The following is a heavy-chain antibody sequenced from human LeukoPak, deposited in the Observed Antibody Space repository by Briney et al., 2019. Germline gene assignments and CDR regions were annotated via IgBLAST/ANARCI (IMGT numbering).Heavy chain of an antibody. D-gene: IGHD5-24*01. V-gene: IGHV3-7*01. CDR1: GFTFSNAW. Sequence: GGSLRLSCAASGFTFSNAWMNWVRQAPGKGLEWAANIKQDGSEKYYVDSVKGRFTISRDNAKNSLYLQMNSLRAEDTAVYYCASGGGYNSLYYWGQGTLVTVSS. CDR2: IKQDGSEK. CDR3: ASGGGYNSLYY. J-gene: IGHJ4*02.